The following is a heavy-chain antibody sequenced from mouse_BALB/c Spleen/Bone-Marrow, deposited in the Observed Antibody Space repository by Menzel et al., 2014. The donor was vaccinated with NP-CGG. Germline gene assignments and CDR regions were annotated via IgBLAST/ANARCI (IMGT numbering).Heavy chain of an antibody. CDR2: INNGGTYT. Sequence: EVQLVESGGDLVKPGGSLKLSCAASGFTFSSYGMSWVRQTPDERLEWVATINNGGTYTYYPDSVKGRFTISRDNAKNTLYLQMSSLKSEDTAMYYCALNWDSAYWGQGTLVTVSA. D-gene: IGHD4-1*02. V-gene: IGHV5-6*01. CDR3: ALNWDSAY. J-gene: IGHJ3*01. CDR1: GFTFSSYG.